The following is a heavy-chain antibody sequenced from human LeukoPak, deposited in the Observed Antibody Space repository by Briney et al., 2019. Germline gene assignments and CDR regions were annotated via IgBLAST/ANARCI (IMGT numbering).Heavy chain of an antibody. Sequence: GASVKVSCKVSGYTLTELSMHWVRQAPGKGLEWMGGFDPEDGETIYAQKFQGRVTMTRDTSISTAYMELSRLRSDDTAVYYCARSYYYGSGSYHDWGQGTLVTVSS. CDR1: GYTLTELS. CDR2: FDPEDGET. D-gene: IGHD3-10*01. V-gene: IGHV1-24*01. J-gene: IGHJ4*02. CDR3: ARSYYYGSGSYHD.